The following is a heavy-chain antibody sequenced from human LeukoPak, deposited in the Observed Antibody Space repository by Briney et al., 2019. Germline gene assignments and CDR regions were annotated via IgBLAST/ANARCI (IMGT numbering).Heavy chain of an antibody. V-gene: IGHV4-4*02. CDR2: IYYSGST. CDR1: GGSISSSNW. D-gene: IGHD7-27*01. Sequence: PSGTLSLTCAVSGGSISSSNWWSWVRQPPGKGLEWIGYIYYSGSTYYNPSLKSRVTISVDTSKNQFSLKLSSVTAADTAVYYCARVELGVYYFDYWGQGTLVTVSS. CDR3: ARVELGVYYFDY. J-gene: IGHJ4*02.